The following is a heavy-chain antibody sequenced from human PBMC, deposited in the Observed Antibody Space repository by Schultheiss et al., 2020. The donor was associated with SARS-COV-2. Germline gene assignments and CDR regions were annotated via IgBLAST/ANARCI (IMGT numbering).Heavy chain of an antibody. J-gene: IGHJ6*03. D-gene: IGHD1-26*01. Sequence: SETLSLTCTVSGGSISSYYWSWIRQPAGKGLEWIGRIYYSGSTYYNPSLKSRVTISVDTSKNQFSLKLSSVTAADTAVYYCATLYSGSYYLYYYYYMDVWGKGTTVTVSS. CDR2: IYYSGST. V-gene: IGHV4-59*05. CDR3: ATLYSGSYYLYYYYYMDV. CDR1: GGSISSYY.